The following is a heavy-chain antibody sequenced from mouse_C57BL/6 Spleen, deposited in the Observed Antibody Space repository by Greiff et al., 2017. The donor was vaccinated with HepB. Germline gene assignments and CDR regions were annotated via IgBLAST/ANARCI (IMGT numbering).Heavy chain of an antibody. V-gene: IGHV2-6-1*01. CDR1: GFSLTSYG. CDR2: IWSDGST. Sequence: VQGVESGPGLVAPSQSLSITCTVSGFSLTSYGVHWVRQPPGKGLEWLVVIWSDGSTTYNSALKSRLSISKDNSKSQVFLKMNSLQTDDTAMYYCARQEVYYGNYRAMDYWGQGTSVTVSS. J-gene: IGHJ4*01. CDR3: ARQEVYYGNYRAMDY. D-gene: IGHD2-1*01.